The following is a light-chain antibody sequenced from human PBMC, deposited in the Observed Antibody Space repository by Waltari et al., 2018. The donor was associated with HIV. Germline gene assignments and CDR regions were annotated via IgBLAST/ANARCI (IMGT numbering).Light chain of an antibody. J-gene: IGLJ2*01. CDR2: RNN. Sequence: QSVLTQPPSASGTPGQRVTISCSGSSSNIGSNYGYWYQQLPGTAPKLLSYRNNQRPSGVPHRFSGSKSGTSAPLAISGLRSADEADYYCAAWDDSLSCRVFGGGTKLTVL. V-gene: IGLV1-47*01. CDR3: AAWDDSLSCRV. CDR1: SSNIGSNY.